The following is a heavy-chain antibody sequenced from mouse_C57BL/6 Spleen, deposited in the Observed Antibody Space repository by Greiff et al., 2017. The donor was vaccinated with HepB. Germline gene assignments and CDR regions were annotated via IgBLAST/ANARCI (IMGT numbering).Heavy chain of an antibody. J-gene: IGHJ1*03. CDR2: ISYDGSN. CDR3: ARVSHWYFDV. Sequence: EVQLQQSGPGLVKPSQSLSLTCSVTGYSITSGYYWNWIRQFPGNKLEWMGYISYDGSNNYNPSLKNRISITRDTSKNQFFLKLNSVTTEDTATYYCARVSHWYFDVWGTGTTVTVSS. V-gene: IGHV3-6*01. CDR1: GYSITSGYY. D-gene: IGHD6-2*01.